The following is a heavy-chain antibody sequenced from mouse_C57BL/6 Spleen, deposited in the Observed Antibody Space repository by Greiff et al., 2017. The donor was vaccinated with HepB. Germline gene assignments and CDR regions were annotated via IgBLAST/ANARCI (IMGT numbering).Heavy chain of an antibody. D-gene: IGHD2-4*01. Sequence: VQLQQSGPVLVKPGASVKMSCKASGYTFTDYYMNWVKQSHGKSLEWIGVINPYNGGTSYNQKFKGKATLTVDKSSSTAYMELNSLTSEDSAVYYCAREGDDYGFDYWGQGTTLTVSS. J-gene: IGHJ2*01. CDR2: INPYNGGT. CDR3: AREGDDYGFDY. V-gene: IGHV1-19*01. CDR1: GYTFTDYY.